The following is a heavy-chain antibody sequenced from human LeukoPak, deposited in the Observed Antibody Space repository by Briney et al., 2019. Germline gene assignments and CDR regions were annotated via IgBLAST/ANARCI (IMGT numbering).Heavy chain of an antibody. Sequence: PGGSLRLSCGGSGFTFSSYSMNWVRQAPGKGLEWVSSISSSSSYIYYADSAKGRFTISRDNAKNSLYLQMNSLRAEDTAVYYCATHYDTLTGYSGYWGQGTLVTVSS. CDR2: ISSSSSYI. D-gene: IGHD3-9*01. CDR3: ATHYDTLTGYSGY. CDR1: GFTFSSYS. J-gene: IGHJ4*02. V-gene: IGHV3-21*01.